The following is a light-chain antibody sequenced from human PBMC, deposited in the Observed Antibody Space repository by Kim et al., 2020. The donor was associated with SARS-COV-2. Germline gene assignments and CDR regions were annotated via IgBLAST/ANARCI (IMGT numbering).Light chain of an antibody. Sequence: GNTITISYTRSSIGIPTNYVHWYQQHPASAPTILIYDDYQIPSLFPYHFSSSIDNSSKSSSLTISRLSTEDEADYYFHSYNRNNLLFGEGTQLTIL. CDR3: HSYNRNNLL. V-gene: IGLV6-57*03. J-gene: IGLJ2*01. CDR2: DDY. CDR1: SIGIPTNY.